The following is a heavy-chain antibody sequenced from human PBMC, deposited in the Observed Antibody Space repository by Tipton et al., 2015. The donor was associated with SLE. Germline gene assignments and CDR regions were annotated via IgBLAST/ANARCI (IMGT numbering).Heavy chain of an antibody. CDR1: GGSISSYY. V-gene: IGHV4-59*01. J-gene: IGHJ3*02. Sequence: TLSLTCTVSGGSISSYYWNWIRQPPGKGLEWIGYIYYSGSTDYNPSLKSRVTISVDTSKNQFSLKLSSVTAADTAVYYCARWGTMIVVVTDAFDIWGQGTMVTVSS. CDR2: IYYSGST. D-gene: IGHD3-22*01. CDR3: ARWGTMIVVVTDAFDI.